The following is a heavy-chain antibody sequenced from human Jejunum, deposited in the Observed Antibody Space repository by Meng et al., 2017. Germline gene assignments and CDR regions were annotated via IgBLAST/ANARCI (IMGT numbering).Heavy chain of an antibody. J-gene: IGHJ4*02. CDR3: ARRIRGGSYLG. Sequence: QLQLQESGAGLVKAPETLSLTCTVSGGSISGSYDDWGWIRQPPGKGLDWTGTISYSGSTYYNPSLTSRVTISMDTSKNQFSLKLSSVTAADTAVYYCARRIRGGSYLGWGQGTLVTVSS. V-gene: IGHV4-39*01. CDR2: ISYSGST. D-gene: IGHD1-26*01. CDR1: GGSISGSYDD.